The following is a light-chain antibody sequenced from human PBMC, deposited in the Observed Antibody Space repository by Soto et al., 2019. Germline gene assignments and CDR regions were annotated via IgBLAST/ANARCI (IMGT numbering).Light chain of an antibody. J-gene: IGKJ1*01. CDR1: QSISSY. V-gene: IGKV3-11*01. CDR3: QQRSDRTWT. CDR2: DAS. Sequence: EIVLTQSPATLSLSPGERATLSCRASQSISSYLAWYQQKPGQAPRLLIYDASNRATGIPARFSGSESGTDLTLTISSLEPEDFAVYYCQQRSDRTWTFGQGTKVEIK.